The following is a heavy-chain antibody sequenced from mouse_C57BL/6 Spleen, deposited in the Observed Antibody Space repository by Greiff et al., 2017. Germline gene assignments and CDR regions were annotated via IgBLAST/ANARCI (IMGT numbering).Heavy chain of an antibody. J-gene: IGHJ2*01. V-gene: IGHV1-72*01. D-gene: IGHD3-2*02. CDR1: GYTFTSYW. CDR3: ARQETAQAHFDY. CDR2: IDPNSGGT. Sequence: QVHVKQPGAELVKPGASVKLSCKASGYTFTSYWMHWVKQRPGRGLEWIGRIDPNSGGTKYNEKFKSKATLTVDKPSSTAYMQLSSLTSEDSAVYYCARQETAQAHFDYWGQGTTLTVSS.